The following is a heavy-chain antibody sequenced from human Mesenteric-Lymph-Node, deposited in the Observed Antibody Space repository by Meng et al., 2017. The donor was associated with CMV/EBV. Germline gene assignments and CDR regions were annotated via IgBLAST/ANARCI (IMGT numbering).Heavy chain of an antibody. CDR3: AKDQGRRDALEWFSYYYYGMDV. CDR1: GFMFDDYG. V-gene: IGHV3-33*06. Sequence: LTCGASGFMFDDYGMSWVRQVPGKGLEWVAVIWYDGSNKYYADSVKGRFTISRDNSKNTLYLQMNSLRAEDTAVYYCAKDQGRRDALEWFSYYYYGMDVWGQGTTVTVSS. D-gene: IGHD3-3*01. CDR2: IWYDGSNK. J-gene: IGHJ6*02.